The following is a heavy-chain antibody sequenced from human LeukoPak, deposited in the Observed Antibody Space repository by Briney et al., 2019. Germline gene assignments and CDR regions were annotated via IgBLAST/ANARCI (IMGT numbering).Heavy chain of an antibody. CDR1: GGSISSYY. CDR3: ASEYYDSSGYYPLYYFDY. Sequence: SETLSLTCTVSGGSISSYYWSWIRQPPGKGLEWIGSIYHSGSTYYNPSLKSRVTISVDTSKNQFSLKLSSVTAADTAVYYCASEYYDSSGYYPLYYFDYWGQGTLVTVSS. CDR2: IYHSGST. J-gene: IGHJ4*02. V-gene: IGHV4-38-2*02. D-gene: IGHD3-22*01.